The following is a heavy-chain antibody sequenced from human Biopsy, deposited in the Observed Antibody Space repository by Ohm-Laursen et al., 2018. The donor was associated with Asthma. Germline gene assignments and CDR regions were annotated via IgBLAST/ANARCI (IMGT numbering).Heavy chain of an antibody. CDR3: AKERYYDFWSGYPI. CDR1: GFTFSSYA. CDR2: ISYDGFNK. V-gene: IGHV3-30*04. J-gene: IGHJ3*02. D-gene: IGHD3-3*01. Sequence: SLRLSCTASGFTFSSYAMHWVRQAPGKGLEWVAVISYDGFNKDYGDSVKGRFTISRDNSKNTLYLQMNSLTPDDTAVYYCAKERYYDFWSGYPIWGQGTMVTVSS.